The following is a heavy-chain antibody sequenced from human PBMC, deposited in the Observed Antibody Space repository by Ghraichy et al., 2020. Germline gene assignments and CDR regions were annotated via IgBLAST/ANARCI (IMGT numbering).Heavy chain of an antibody. CDR3: ARRLVVPGASGWGYGMDV. D-gene: IGHD2-2*01. V-gene: IGHV3-7*01. CDR2: IKEDRSDK. J-gene: IGHJ6*02. CDR1: GFTFSSYW. Sequence: GGSLRLSCAVSGFTFSSYWMSWVRQVPGKGLEWVASIKEDRSDKSYVDSLRGRFTISRDNAKNSLYLQMSSLRAEDTAVYYCARRLVVPGASGWGYGMDVWGQGTTVTVSS.